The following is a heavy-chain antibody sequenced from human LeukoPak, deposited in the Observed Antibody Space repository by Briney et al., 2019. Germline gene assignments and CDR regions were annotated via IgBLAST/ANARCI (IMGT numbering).Heavy chain of an antibody. Sequence: GESLKISCKGSGYSFTSYWIGWVRQMPGKGLEWMGIIYPADSETTYSPSFQGQITISADRSSTTAYLQWSSLKASDTAIYYCARATCVNGICYTLYWGQGSLVTVSS. J-gene: IGHJ4*02. V-gene: IGHV5-51*01. CDR3: ARATCVNGICYTLY. D-gene: IGHD2-8*01. CDR1: GYSFTSYW. CDR2: IYPADSET.